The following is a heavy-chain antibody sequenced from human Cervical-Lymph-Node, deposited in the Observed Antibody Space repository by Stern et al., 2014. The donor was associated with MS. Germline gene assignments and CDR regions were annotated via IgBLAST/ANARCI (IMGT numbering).Heavy chain of an antibody. D-gene: IGHD2-2*01. CDR3: ARCKGSGTLPGCYYGMDV. Sequence: QLQLQESGPGLVKPSGTLSLTCAVSGGSISSSNWWSWVRQTPGKGLEWLGEIYHSGSTNYNPSLKSRVTISVDKSKNQFSLKLSSVTAADTAVYYCARCKGSGTLPGCYYGMDVWGQGTTVTVSS. CDR2: IYHSGST. J-gene: IGHJ6*02. V-gene: IGHV4-4*02. CDR1: GGSISSSNW.